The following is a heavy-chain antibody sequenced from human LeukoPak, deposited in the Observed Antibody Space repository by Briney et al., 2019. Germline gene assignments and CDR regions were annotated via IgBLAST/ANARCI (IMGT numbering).Heavy chain of an antibody. CDR3: ASDDYYDSSGYRADAFDI. V-gene: IGHV3-7*01. CDR1: GFTYSSYW. CDR2: IKHDESEK. D-gene: IGHD3-22*01. J-gene: IGHJ3*02. Sequence: GGSLRLSCAASGFTYSSYWMNWVRQAPGKGLEWVANIKHDESEKYYVDSVKGRFTISRDNAKKSLYLQMNSLRAEDTAVYYCASDDYYDSSGYRADAFDIWGQGTMVTVSS.